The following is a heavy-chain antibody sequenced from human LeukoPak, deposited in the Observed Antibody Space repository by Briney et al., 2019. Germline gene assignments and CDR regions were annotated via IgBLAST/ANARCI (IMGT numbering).Heavy chain of an antibody. D-gene: IGHD6-13*01. CDR3: ARDQFTGYSSSWYYYYYYMDV. J-gene: IGHJ6*03. Sequence: SGGSLRLSCAASGFTFSSYWMSWVRQAPGKGLEWVANIKQDGSEKYYVDSVKGRFTISRDNAKNSLYLQMNSLRAEDTAVYYCARDQFTGYSSSWYYYYYYMDVWGKGTTVTVSS. CDR2: IKQDGSEK. CDR1: GFTFSSYW. V-gene: IGHV3-7*01.